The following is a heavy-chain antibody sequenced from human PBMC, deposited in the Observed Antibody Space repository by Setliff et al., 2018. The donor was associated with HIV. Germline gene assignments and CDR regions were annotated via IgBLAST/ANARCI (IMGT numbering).Heavy chain of an antibody. D-gene: IGHD6-13*01. CDR3: ARILVAAAGTGFDP. CDR2: IYTSGST. V-gene: IGHV4-38-2*01. J-gene: IGHJ5*02. CDR1: GYSISSGYY. Sequence: SETLSLTCAVSGYSISSGYYWGWIRQPPGKGLEWIGSIYTSGSTKYNPSLKGRVTISVDTSKNQFSLNLSSVTAADTAVYYCARILVAAAGTGFDPWGQGILVTVSS.